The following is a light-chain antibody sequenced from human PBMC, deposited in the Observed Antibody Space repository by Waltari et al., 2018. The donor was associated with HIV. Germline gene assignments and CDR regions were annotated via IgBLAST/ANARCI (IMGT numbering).Light chain of an antibody. CDR3: HQYLSAPGT. V-gene: IGKV4-1*01. CDR1: PSLLYSANTKNY. Sequence: IEMRQSPDSRAVSRGEGASIYCKPRPSLLYSANTKNYLAWSQQRPGRPSKLLIYWASSRESGVPDRFNGSWSGTEFTLTISSLQADYMAVFYGHQYLSAPGTFGQGTKVEIK. J-gene: IGKJ1*01. CDR2: WAS.